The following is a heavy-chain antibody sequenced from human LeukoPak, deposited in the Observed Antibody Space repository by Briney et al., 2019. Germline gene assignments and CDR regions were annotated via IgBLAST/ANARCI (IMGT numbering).Heavy chain of an antibody. CDR3: VRDRELTY. D-gene: IGHD1-26*01. CDR2: IYNSGST. J-gene: IGHJ4*02. Sequence: PSETLSLTCTVSGGSISSYSWSWIRQPPGKGLEWIGFIYNSGSTNYNPSLRSRVTISVDTSKNQFSLKLNSVTAADTAVYYCVRDRELTYWSQGTLVTVSS. V-gene: IGHV4-59*01. CDR1: GGSISSYS.